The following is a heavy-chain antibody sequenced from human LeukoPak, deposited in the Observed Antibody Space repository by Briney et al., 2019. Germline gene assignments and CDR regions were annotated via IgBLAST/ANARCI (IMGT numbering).Heavy chain of an antibody. CDR2: ISGSGRST. Sequence: HPGGSLRLSCAASGFTFSSYAMSWVRQAPGKGLEWVSAISGSGRSTYDADSVKGRFTISRDNSMDTLYLQMNSLRAEDTAVYYCAKMVLITLDAFDIWGLGTLVTVSS. CDR1: GFTFSSYA. CDR3: AKMVLITLDAFDI. V-gene: IGHV3-23*01. D-gene: IGHD3-22*01. J-gene: IGHJ3*02.